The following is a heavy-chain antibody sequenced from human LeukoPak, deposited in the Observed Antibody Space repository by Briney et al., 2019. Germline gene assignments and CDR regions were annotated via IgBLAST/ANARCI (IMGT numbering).Heavy chain of an antibody. Sequence: SETLSLTCTVSGGSISRYYWSWIRQPPGKGLEWIGYILYSGTTNSNPSLKSRVKISLDTSNNQISLKLTSVTAADTAVYFCARMGGYSGYATHWGQGILVTVSS. D-gene: IGHD5-12*01. CDR1: GGSISRYY. V-gene: IGHV4-59*08. CDR2: ILYSGTT. J-gene: IGHJ4*02. CDR3: ARMGGYSGYATH.